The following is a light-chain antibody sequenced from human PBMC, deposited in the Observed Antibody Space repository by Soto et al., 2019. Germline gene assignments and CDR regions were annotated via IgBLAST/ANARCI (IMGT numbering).Light chain of an antibody. CDR3: MQGTHWPPYT. V-gene: IGKV2-30*01. Sequence: DVVMTQSPLSLPVTLGQPASISCRSSQSLAYSDGNTYLNWFQQRPGQSPRRLIYKVSNRDSGDPSRCXGSGSGTDFTLKISRVAAEDVGVYYCMQGTHWPPYTVGQGTKLEIK. CDR2: KVS. J-gene: IGKJ2*01. CDR1: QSLAYSDGNTY.